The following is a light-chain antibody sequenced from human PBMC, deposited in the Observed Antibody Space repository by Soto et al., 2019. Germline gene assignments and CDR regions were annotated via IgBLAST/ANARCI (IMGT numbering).Light chain of an antibody. V-gene: IGKV1-5*03. CDR3: QQYNSSPLT. Sequence: DIQMTQSPSTLSASVGDRVTITCRASQSISSWLAWYQQKPGKAPKLLIYKASSLESGVPSRFSGSGSGTEFTLTISSLQPDDFATHYCQQYNSSPLTFGGGTKVDIK. J-gene: IGKJ4*01. CDR1: QSISSW. CDR2: KAS.